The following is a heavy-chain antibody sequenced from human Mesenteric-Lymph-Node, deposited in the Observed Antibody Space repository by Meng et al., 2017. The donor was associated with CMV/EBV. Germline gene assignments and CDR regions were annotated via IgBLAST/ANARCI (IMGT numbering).Heavy chain of an antibody. J-gene: IGHJ4*02. Sequence: TFNAFGRHWVRNAPGKGLVWVSFINSDGSNTNYADSVKGRFTISRDNAKNTLYLQMNSLRAEDTAVYYCASGSPTYYDYVWGSYREYWGQGTLVTVSS. CDR3: ASGSPTYYDYVWGSYREY. D-gene: IGHD3-16*02. V-gene: IGHV3-74*01. CDR1: TFNAFG. CDR2: INSDGSNT.